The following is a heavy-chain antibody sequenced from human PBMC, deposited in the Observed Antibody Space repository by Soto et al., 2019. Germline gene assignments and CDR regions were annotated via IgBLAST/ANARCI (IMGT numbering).Heavy chain of an antibody. D-gene: IGHD3-16*01. V-gene: IGHV1-18*01. CDR2: INTYNGNT. CDR3: AMVDVYVTPSPQDV. J-gene: IGHJ6*02. CDR1: GYSFTRYG. Sequence: ASVKVSCKASGYSFTRYGIAWARQAPGQGLEWMGWINTYNGNTNYAQNLQGRVTLNTDTSTSTAYMELTSLRSNDTAIYYCAMVDVYVTPSPQDVWGQGTTVTSP.